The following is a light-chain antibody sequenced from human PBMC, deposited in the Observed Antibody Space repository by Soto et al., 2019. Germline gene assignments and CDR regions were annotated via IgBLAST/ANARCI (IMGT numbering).Light chain of an antibody. CDR3: QQGYSSPRT. Sequence: DIQMTQSPSSLSASLGDRVTITCRASQNISTYLNWYQQSPGKAPKLLIFAASSLQSGVPSGFSGSGTGTDFTLSISSLQPEDFATYYCQQGYSSPRTFGQGTKVEIK. V-gene: IGKV1-39*01. CDR1: QNISTY. CDR2: AAS. J-gene: IGKJ1*01.